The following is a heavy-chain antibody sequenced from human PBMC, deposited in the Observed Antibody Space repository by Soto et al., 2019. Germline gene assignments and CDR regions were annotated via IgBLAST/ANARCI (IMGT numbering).Heavy chain of an antibody. CDR3: AKSPGMYYYDSSGYYHYDY. V-gene: IGHV3-23*01. Sequence: GGSLRLSCAASGFTFSSYAMSWVRQAPGKGLEWVSAISGSGGSTYYADPVKGRFTISRDNSKNTLYLQMNSLRAEDTAVYYCAKSPGMYYYDSSGYYHYDYWGQGTLVTVSS. J-gene: IGHJ4*02. CDR1: GFTFSSYA. D-gene: IGHD3-22*01. CDR2: ISGSGGST.